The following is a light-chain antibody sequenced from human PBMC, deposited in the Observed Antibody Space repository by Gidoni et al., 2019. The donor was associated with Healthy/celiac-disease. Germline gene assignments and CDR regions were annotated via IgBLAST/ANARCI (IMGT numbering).Light chain of an antibody. CDR2: DAS. V-gene: IGKV3-11*01. CDR3: HPRSNWYT. J-gene: IGKJ5*01. CDR1: QSVSSY. Sequence: DIVLTQSPATLSLSPGETATLSCRASQSVSSYLAWYQQNPGQAPRLFIYDASNSATGIPARFSGSGSGTDFTLTISSPEHEDFAVYYRHPRSNWYTFGQGTRLEIK.